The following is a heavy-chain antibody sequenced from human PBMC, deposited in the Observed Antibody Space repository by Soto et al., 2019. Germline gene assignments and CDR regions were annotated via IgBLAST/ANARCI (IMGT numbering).Heavy chain of an antibody. CDR1: GVSVSSGSFY. Sequence: SETLSLTCTVSGVSVSSGSFYWAWIRQPPGKGLEWIGFGSYSGTTNYKPSLKSRVTISVDTSRSQISLKVSSLTAADTAVYYCARGATVAQFDYWGRGTLVTVSS. J-gene: IGHJ4*02. CDR3: ARGATVAQFDY. D-gene: IGHD4-17*01. CDR2: GSYSGTT. V-gene: IGHV4-61*01.